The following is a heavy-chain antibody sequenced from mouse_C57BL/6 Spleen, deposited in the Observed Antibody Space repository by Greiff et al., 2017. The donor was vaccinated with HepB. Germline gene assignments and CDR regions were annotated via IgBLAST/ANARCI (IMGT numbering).Heavy chain of an antibody. J-gene: IGHJ2*01. D-gene: IGHD1-1*01. CDR2: INPGSGGT. V-gene: IGHV1-54*01. CDR3: ARDGTTVVAGFDY. Sequence: VQLQQSGAELVRPGTSVKVSCKASGYAFTNYLIEWVKQRPGQVLEWIGVINPGSGGTNYNEKFKGKATLTADKSSSTAYMQLSSLTSEDSAVYFCARDGTTVVAGFDYWGQGTTLTVSS. CDR1: GYAFTNYL.